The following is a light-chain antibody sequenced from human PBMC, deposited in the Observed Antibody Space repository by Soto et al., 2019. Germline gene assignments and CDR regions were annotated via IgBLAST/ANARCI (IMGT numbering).Light chain of an antibody. V-gene: IGKV1-39*01. J-gene: IGKJ4*01. CDR2: LAS. CDR3: QQSYTPQIT. Sequence: DIQMTQSPSSLSASVGDRITITCRASETITSYLHLYQQIPGKAPRLLIFLASNLQRGVPSRFSGSGSGTNFTLTISGLQPEDFAIYFCQQSYTPQITFGGGTKVDIK. CDR1: ETITSY.